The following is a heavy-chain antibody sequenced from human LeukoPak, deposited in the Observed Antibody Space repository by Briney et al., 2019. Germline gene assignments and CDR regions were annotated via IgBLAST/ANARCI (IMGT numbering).Heavy chain of an antibody. D-gene: IGHD3-22*01. V-gene: IGHV3-30*18. Sequence: GGSLRLSCAASGFTFSSYGMHWVRQAPGKGLEWVAVISYDGSNKYYADSVKGRFTISRDNSKNTLYLQMNSLRAEDTAVYYCAKGITMIVVFITGYDYGMDVWGQGPTVTVSS. CDR2: ISYDGSNK. CDR1: GFTFSSYG. CDR3: AKGITMIVVFITGYDYGMDV. J-gene: IGHJ6*02.